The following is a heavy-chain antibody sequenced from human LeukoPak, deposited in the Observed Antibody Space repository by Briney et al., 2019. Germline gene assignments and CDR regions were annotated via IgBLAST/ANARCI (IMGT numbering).Heavy chain of an antibody. CDR2: IYYSGST. V-gene: IGHV4-39*01. CDR1: GGSISSSSYY. J-gene: IGHJ4*02. CDR3: ARQPYSSSTPFDY. D-gene: IGHD6-6*01. Sequence: SETLSLTCTVSGGSISSSSYYWGWIRQPPGRGLEWIGSIYYSGSTYYNPSLKSRVTISVDTSKNQFSLKLSFVTAADTAVYYCARQPYSSSTPFDYWGQGTLVTVSS.